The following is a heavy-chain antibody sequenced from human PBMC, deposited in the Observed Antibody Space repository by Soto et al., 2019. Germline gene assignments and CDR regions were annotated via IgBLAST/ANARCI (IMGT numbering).Heavy chain of an antibody. Sequence: GSLRLSCVASGLTFGSRAMSWVRQAPGEGLQWVSTITDTGGDAKYADSVRGRFVISRDNSKKTLYLQMTSLTAEDSAMYYCARGSTDSYPGSRIFDFWGRGTLVTVSS. J-gene: IGHJ4*02. V-gene: IGHV3-23*01. CDR1: GLTFGSRA. D-gene: IGHD3-10*01. CDR2: ITDTGGDA. CDR3: ARGSTDSYPGSRIFDF.